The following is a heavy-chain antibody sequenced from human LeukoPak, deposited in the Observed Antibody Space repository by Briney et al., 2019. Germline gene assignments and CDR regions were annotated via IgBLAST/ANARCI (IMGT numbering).Heavy chain of an antibody. J-gene: IGHJ4*02. V-gene: IGHV4-34*01. CDR2: ITHSGAS. Sequence: SETLSLTSGVYGGSSSGYYLSWIRQPPGKGLEWIGEITHSGASNYNPSLKSRVTLLLDTSKNQLSLILTSVTAADTAVYYCARGALRRYHYYGANGTDYWGQGYLVTVSS. CDR3: ARGALRRYHYYGANGTDY. D-gene: IGHD4/OR15-4a*01. CDR1: GGSSSGYY.